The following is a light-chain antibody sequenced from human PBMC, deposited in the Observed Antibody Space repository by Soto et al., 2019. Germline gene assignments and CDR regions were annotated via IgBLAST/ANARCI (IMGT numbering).Light chain of an antibody. Sequence: QSSLTQAPSASGTPGQRVTISCSGSSSNIGSNTVNWYQQFPVTAPKLLIFTNNQRPSGVPDRFSGSKYGTSASLAISGLQSEDEADYYCAAWDDSLDGYVFGTGTKVTVL. CDR3: AAWDDSLDGYV. J-gene: IGLJ1*01. CDR2: TNN. V-gene: IGLV1-44*01. CDR1: SSNIGSNT.